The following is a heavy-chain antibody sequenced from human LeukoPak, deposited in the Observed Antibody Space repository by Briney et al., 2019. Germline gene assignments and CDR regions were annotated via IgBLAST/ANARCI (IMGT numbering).Heavy chain of an antibody. J-gene: IGHJ4*02. CDR3: AKRGVVIRVILVGFHKAAYYFDS. D-gene: IGHD3-22*01. CDR2: ISDSGGST. Sequence: PGGSLRLSCAVSGITLSNYGMNWVRQAPGKGLEWVAGISDSGGSTSYADPVKGRFTISRDNPKNTLYLQMNSLRAEDTAVYFCAKRGVVIRVILVGFHKAAYYFDSWGQGALVPVSS. V-gene: IGHV3-23*01. CDR1: GITLSNYG.